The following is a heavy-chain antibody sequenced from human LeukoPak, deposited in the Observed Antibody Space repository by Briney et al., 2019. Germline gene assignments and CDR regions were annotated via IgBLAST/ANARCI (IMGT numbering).Heavy chain of an antibody. V-gene: IGHV3-23*01. J-gene: IGHJ4*02. D-gene: IGHD3-16*02. CDR2: ISGSGENT. Sequence: GGSLRLSCAASGFTFSDYAMSWVRQAPGKGLEWVSAISGSGENTNYADSVKGRFTMSRDNSRNMLYLQMNSLRDEDTAKYYCAKTVSGSYSYQGGDYWGQGTLVTVSS. CDR1: GFTFSDYA. CDR3: AKTVSGSYSYQGGDY.